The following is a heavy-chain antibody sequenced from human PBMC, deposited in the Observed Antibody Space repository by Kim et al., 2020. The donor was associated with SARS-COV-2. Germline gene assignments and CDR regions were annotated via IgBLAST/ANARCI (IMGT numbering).Heavy chain of an antibody. Sequence: ASVKVSCKASGYTFTGYYMHWVRQAPGQGLEWMGRINPNSAGTNYAQKFQGRVTMTRDTSISTAYMELSRLRSDDTAVYYCARAHSGYDYGGGCSGGSGSYYYYSCGVDVWDGGTTVTVSS. D-gene: IGHD2-15*01. V-gene: IGHV1-2*06. J-gene: IGHJ6*04. CDR3: ARAHSGYDYGGGCSGGSGSYYYYSCGVDV. CDR2: INPNSAGT. CDR1: GYTFTGYY.